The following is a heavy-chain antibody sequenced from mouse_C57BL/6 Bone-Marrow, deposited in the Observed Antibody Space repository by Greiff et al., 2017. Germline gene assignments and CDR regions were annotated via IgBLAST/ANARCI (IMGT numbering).Heavy chain of an antibody. Sequence: QVQLQQPGAELVKPGASVKMSCKASGYTFTSYWITWVKQRPGQGLEWIGDIYPGSGSTKYNEKFKSKATLTVDTSSSTAYMQLSSLTSEDSAVYYCARGGAYSNFWYFDVWGTGTTVTVSS. J-gene: IGHJ1*03. V-gene: IGHV1-55*01. CDR1: GYTFTSYW. CDR2: IYPGSGST. D-gene: IGHD2-5*01. CDR3: ARGGAYSNFWYFDV.